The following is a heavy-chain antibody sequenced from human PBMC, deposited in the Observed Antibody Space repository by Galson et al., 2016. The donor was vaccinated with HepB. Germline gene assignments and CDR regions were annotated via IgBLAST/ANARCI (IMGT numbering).Heavy chain of an antibody. CDR1: GFIFSSYW. D-gene: IGHD2-21*01. V-gene: IGHV3-7*01. Sequence: SLRLSCAASGFIFSSYWMTWVRQAPGKGLEWVANIKQEGGERSYVDSVKGRFTISRDNAKNSLYLQMNSLRVEDTAVYFCAREHNVRMREEGGRDVWGQGTTVTVSS. CDR2: IKQEGGER. CDR3: AREHNVRMREEGGRDV. J-gene: IGHJ6*01.